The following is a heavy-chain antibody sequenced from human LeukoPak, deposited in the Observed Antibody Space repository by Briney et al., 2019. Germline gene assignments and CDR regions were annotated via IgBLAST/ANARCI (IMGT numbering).Heavy chain of an antibody. CDR3: AREPFTGSPFDY. J-gene: IGHJ4*02. CDR1: GYTFINNG. V-gene: IGHV1-18*01. Sequence: ASVKVSCTASGYTFINNGISWVRQAPGQGLEWMGGISTYNGDTDYAQKVQGRVTMTTDTSTSTAYMELRSLRSDDTAVYYCAREPFTGSPFDYWGQGTLVTVSS. CDR2: ISTYNGDT. D-gene: IGHD3-10*01.